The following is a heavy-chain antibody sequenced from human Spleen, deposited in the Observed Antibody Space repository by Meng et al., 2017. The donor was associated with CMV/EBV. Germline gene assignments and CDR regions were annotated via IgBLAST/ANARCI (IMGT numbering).Heavy chain of an antibody. V-gene: IGHV3-11*04. CDR1: GFTFSDYY. Sequence: GESLKISCAASGFTFSDYYMSWIRQAPGKGLEWVSYISSSGSTIYYADSVKGRFTISRDNAKNSLYLQMNSLRAEDTAVYYCARDKSDWNGLGYWGQGTLVTVSS. CDR3: ARDKSDWNGLGY. D-gene: IGHD1-1*01. CDR2: ISSSGSTI. J-gene: IGHJ4*02.